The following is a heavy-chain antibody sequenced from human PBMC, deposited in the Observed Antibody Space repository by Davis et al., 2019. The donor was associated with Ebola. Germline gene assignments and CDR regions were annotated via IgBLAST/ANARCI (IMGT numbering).Heavy chain of an antibody. CDR3: AHRRDPPPPNYYDSSGSTHIYFDY. V-gene: IGHV2-5*05. D-gene: IGHD3-22*01. J-gene: IGHJ4*02. CDR2: IYWDDDK. Sequence: SGPTLVKPTQTLTLTCTFSGFSLSTSGVGVGWIRQPPGKALEWLALIYWDDDKRYGPSLKSRLTITKDTSKNQVVLTMTNMDPVDTATYYCAHRRDPPPPNYYDSSGSTHIYFDYWGQGTLVTVSS. CDR1: GFSLSTSGVG.